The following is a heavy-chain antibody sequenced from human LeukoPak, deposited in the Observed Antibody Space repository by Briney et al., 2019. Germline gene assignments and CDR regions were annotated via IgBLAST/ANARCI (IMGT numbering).Heavy chain of an antibody. D-gene: IGHD3-9*01. CDR1: GFTSSSNA. CDR3: AKDPSRKLRNFDWSFYYSDY. V-gene: IGHV3-23*01. J-gene: IGHJ4*02. Sequence: GGSLRLSSAASGFTSSSNAMCWVRQAPGKGLEWVSAISGSGGSTYYADSVKGRFTISRDNSKNTLYLQTNSLRAEDTAVYYCAKDPSRKLRNFDWSFYYSDYWGQGTLVTVSS. CDR2: ISGSGGST.